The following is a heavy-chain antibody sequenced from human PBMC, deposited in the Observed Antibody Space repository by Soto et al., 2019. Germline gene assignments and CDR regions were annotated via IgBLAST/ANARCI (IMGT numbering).Heavy chain of an antibody. CDR2: ISGSGGST. V-gene: IGHV3-23*01. D-gene: IGHD1-26*01. J-gene: IGHJ4*02. CDR3: AKAVLGGSYSRLRTYYFDY. Sequence: GGSLRLSCAASGFTFSSYAMSWVRQAPGKGLEWVSAISGSGGSTYYADSVKGRFTISRDNSKNTLYLQMNSLRAEDTAVYYCAKAVLGGSYSRLRTYYFDYWGQGTLVTVSS. CDR1: GFTFSSYA.